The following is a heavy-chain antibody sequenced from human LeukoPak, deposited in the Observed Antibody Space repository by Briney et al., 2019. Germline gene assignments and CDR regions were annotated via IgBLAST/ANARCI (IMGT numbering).Heavy chain of an antibody. CDR3: ARDGYSGYDFGLDV. CDR2: ISSSGSTI. CDR1: GFTFSDYY. V-gene: IGHV3-11*04. J-gene: IGHJ6*04. Sequence: GGSLRLSCAASGFTFSDYYMSWIRQAPGKGPEWVSYISSSGSTIYYADSVKGRFTISRDNAKNSLYLQMNSLRAEDTAVYYCARDGYSGYDFGLDVWGKGTTVTVSS. D-gene: IGHD5-12*01.